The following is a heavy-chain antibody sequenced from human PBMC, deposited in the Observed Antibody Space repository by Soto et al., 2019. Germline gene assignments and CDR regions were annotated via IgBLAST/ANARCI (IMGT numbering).Heavy chain of an antibody. Sequence: PSETLSLTCAVSGGSISSSNWWSWVRQPPGKGLEWIGEIYYSGSTNYNPSLKSRVTISVDTSKNQFSLKLSSVTAADTAVYYCARYTYYDFWSGYYRHYYGMDVWGQGTTVTVSS. CDR3: ARYTYYDFWSGYYRHYYGMDV. D-gene: IGHD3-3*01. J-gene: IGHJ6*02. CDR2: IYYSGST. CDR1: GGSISSSNW. V-gene: IGHV4-4*02.